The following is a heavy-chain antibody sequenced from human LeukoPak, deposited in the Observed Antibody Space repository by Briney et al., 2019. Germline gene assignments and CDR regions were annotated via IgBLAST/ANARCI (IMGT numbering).Heavy chain of an antibody. CDR1: GASMSSGDYH. CDR2: IFKGVST. Sequence: PSETLSLTCSVPGASMSSGDYHWTWLRQPAGKGPEWIGRIFKGVSTNYNPSLKSRATISQDTSKNQFSLDLTSVTAADTAVYYCALRNFGIGFHIWGQGTLVTVSS. V-gene: IGHV4-61*02. D-gene: IGHD3-9*01. J-gene: IGHJ3*02. CDR3: ALRNFGIGFHI.